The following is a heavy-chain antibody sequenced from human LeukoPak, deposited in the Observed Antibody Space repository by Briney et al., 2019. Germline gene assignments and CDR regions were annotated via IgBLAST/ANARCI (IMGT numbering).Heavy chain of an antibody. J-gene: IGHJ3*02. CDR1: GGSISSYY. D-gene: IGHD6-19*01. CDR3: ARVSEAVAGHDASGI. V-gene: IGHV4-59*08. CDR2: IYYSGST. Sequence: SETLSLTCTVSGGSISSYYWSWIRQPPGKGLEWIGYIYYSGSTNYNPSLKSRVTISVDTPKNQFSLKLSSVTAADTAVYYCARVSEAVAGHDASGIWGQGTMVTVSS.